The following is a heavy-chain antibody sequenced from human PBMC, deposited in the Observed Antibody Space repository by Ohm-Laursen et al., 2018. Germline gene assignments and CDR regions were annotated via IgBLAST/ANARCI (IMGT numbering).Heavy chain of an antibody. J-gene: IGHJ4*02. V-gene: IGHV4-34*01. Sequence: TLSLTCSVYGGSFSGYYWNWIRQPPGKGLEWIGEINHSRSTKYNSSFKSRVTISVDTSKNQFSLKMSSVTAADTAVYYCARGLSLEWLVIDYWGQGTLATVSS. CDR1: GGSFSGYY. D-gene: IGHD3-3*01. CDR2: INHSRST. CDR3: ARGLSLEWLVIDY.